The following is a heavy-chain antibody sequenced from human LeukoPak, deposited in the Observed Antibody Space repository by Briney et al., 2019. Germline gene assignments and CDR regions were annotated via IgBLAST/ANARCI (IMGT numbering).Heavy chain of an antibody. CDR3: ARDVSGSGWSYNWFDP. D-gene: IGHD6-19*01. J-gene: IGHJ5*02. Sequence: GGSLRLSCAASGFTFSSYGMHWVRQAPGKGLEWVADISYDGSNKYYADSVKGRFTISRDNSKNTLYLQMNSLRAEDTAVYYCARDVSGSGWSYNWFDPWGQGTLVTVSS. V-gene: IGHV3-30*03. CDR2: ISYDGSNK. CDR1: GFTFSSYG.